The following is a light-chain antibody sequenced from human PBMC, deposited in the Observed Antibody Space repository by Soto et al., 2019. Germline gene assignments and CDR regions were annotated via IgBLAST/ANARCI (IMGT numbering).Light chain of an antibody. J-gene: IGLJ2*01. CDR1: ADYDY. CDR3: SAHAGRNTVL. Sequence: QSALTQPPSASGSPGQSITISCTGTADYDYVSWYQQHPGKAPKPLIYEVTKRPSGVPDRFSGSRSGNTAALTVSGLQTEDEADYYCSAHAGRNTVLFGVGTKLTVL. CDR2: EVT. V-gene: IGLV2-8*01.